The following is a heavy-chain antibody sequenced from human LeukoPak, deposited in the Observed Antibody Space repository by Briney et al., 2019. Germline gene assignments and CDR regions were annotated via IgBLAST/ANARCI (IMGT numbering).Heavy chain of an antibody. CDR2: IYHTGST. D-gene: IGHD5-12*01. CDR3: AREDSGYDYSPFYY. CDR1: GASISSYY. J-gene: IGHJ4*02. Sequence: SETLSLTCTVSGASISSYYWSWIRQPPGKGLQWIGYIYHTGSTSYNPSLKSRVIMSVETSQNQFSLKVRSVTAADTAVYYCAREDSGYDYSPFYYWGQGILVTVSS. V-gene: IGHV4-59*01.